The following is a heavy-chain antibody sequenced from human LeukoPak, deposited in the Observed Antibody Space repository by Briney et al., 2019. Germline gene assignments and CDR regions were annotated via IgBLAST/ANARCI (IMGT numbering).Heavy chain of an antibody. CDR3: ARGRVVAGTVGWFDP. CDR2: INKDGSEK. V-gene: IGHV3-7*01. D-gene: IGHD6-19*01. Sequence: PGGSLRLSCAVSGFSFSNYWMSWVRQAPGKGLEWVANINKDGSEKNFVDSVKGRFTISRDNAKNSLYLQMNSLRAEDTAVYYCARGRVVAGTVGWFDPWGQGTLVTVSS. CDR1: GFSFSNYW. J-gene: IGHJ5*02.